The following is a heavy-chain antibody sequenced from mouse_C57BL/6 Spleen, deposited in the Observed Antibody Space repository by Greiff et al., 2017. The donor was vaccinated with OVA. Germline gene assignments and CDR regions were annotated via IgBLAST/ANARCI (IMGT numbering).Heavy chain of an antibody. D-gene: IGHD1-1*01. CDR3: TREDYGSSYFDY. J-gene: IGHJ2*01. V-gene: IGHV1-15*01. Sequence: QVQLQQSGAELVRPGASVTLSCKASGYTFTDYEMHWVKQTPVHGLEWIGAIDPETGGTAYNQKFKGKAILTAGKSSSTAYMELRSLTSEDSAVYYCTREDYGSSYFDYWGQGTTLTVSS. CDR2: IDPETGGT. CDR1: GYTFTDYE.